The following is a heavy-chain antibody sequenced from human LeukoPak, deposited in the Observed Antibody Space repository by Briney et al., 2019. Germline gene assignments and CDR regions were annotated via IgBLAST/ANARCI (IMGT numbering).Heavy chain of an antibody. D-gene: IGHD4-17*01. CDR3: AGIDYGDYPLDY. CDR1: GGSISSYY. CDR2: IYYSGST. Sequence: SETLSLTCTVSGGSISSYYWSWIRQPPGKGLEWIGYIYYSGSTNYNPSLKSRVTISVDTSKNQFSLKLSSVTAADTAVYYCAGIDYGDYPLDYWGQGTLVTVSS. J-gene: IGHJ4*02. V-gene: IGHV4-59*08.